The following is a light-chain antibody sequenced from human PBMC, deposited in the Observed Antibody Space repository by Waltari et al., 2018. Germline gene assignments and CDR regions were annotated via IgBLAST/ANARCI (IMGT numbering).Light chain of an antibody. CDR1: QTISEW. J-gene: IGKJ2*01. CDR3: QQYNSNHT. CDR2: DAS. Sequence: DIQMTQSPSTLSASVGDRVTITCRASQTISEWLAWYQQKPGEAPRLLIYDASTLGSGVPSRFSGSGSGTEFNLTITSLQPDDFATYYCQQYNSNHTFGQGTKLDIK. V-gene: IGKV1-5*01.